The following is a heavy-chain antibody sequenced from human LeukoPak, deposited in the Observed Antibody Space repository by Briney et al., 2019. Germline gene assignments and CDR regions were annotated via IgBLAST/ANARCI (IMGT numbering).Heavy chain of an antibody. Sequence: EASVKVSCKASGYTFTSYDINWVRQATGQGLEWMGWMNPNSDNTGYAQKFRGRVTMTRDTSISTAYMELSSLRSEDTAVYYCAKAGIVATMNADWFDPWGQGTLVSVSS. CDR1: GYTFTSYD. D-gene: IGHD5-12*01. V-gene: IGHV1-8*01. J-gene: IGHJ5*02. CDR3: AKAGIVATMNADWFDP. CDR2: MNPNSDNT.